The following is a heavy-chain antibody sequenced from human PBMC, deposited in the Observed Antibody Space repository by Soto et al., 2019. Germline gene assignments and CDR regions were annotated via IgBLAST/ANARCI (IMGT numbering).Heavy chain of an antibody. Sequence: SETLSLTCTVSGGSISSYYWSWIRQPPGKGLEWIGYIYYSGSTNYNPSLKSRVTISVDTSNNQFSLKLSSVTAADTAVYYCARRYGYAFDIWGQGTMVTVSS. V-gene: IGHV4-59*01. J-gene: IGHJ3*02. D-gene: IGHD4-17*01. CDR3: ARRYGYAFDI. CDR1: GGSISSYY. CDR2: IYYSGST.